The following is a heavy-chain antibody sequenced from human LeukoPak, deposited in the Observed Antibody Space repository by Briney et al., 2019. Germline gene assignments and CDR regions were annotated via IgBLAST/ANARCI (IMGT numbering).Heavy chain of an antibody. J-gene: IGHJ4*02. CDR3: ARPRDCSSTSCWYYFDY. Sequence: PSETLSLTCTVSGGSISSSSYYWGWIRQPPGKGLEWIGSIYYSGSTYYNPSLKSRVTISVDTSMNQFSLKLSSVTAADTAVYYCARPRDCSSTSCWYYFDYWGQGTLVTVSS. CDR2: IYYSGST. V-gene: IGHV4-39*01. D-gene: IGHD2-2*01. CDR1: GGSISSSSYY.